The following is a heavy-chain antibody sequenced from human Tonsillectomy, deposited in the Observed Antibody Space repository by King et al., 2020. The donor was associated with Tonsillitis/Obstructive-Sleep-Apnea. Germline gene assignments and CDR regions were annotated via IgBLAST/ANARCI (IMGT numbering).Heavy chain of an antibody. CDR1: GFTFSGYA. CDR3: ARTMVQGVIILPDY. J-gene: IGHJ4*02. V-gene: IGHV3-30*01. CDR2: ISDDGGNK. D-gene: IGHD3-10*01. Sequence: VQLVESGGCVVQPGRSLRLSCAASGFTFSGYAMHWVRQAPAKGLEWVAVISDDGGNKFYADSVKGRFTISRDTFKNTLYLQMNSLRAEDTALYYCARTMVQGVIILPDYWGQGTLVTVSS.